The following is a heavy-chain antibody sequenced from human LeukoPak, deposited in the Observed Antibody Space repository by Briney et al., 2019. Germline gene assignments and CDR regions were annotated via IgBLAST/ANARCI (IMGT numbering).Heavy chain of an antibody. CDR2: FDPEDAEI. V-gene: IGHV1-24*01. Sequence: ASVKVSCKVSGNTLTDLSIHWVRQAPGKGLDWMGGFDPEDAEIIYAEKFQDRVTMTEDPSTDAAYLELSSLRSEDTAVYYCAAEGQWSLVHYFNSWGQGTLVTVSS. CDR3: AAEGQWSLVHYFNS. CDR1: GNTLTDLS. J-gene: IGHJ4*02. D-gene: IGHD2-15*01.